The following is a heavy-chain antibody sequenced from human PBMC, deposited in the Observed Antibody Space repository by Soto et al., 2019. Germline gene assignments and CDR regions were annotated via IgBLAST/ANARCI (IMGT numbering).Heavy chain of an antibody. CDR3: ARGPISKYSSSSGVYYYYMDV. CDR1: GYTFTSYD. CDR2: MNPKSGNT. Sequence: QVQLVQSGAEVKKPGASVKVSCKASGYTFTSYDLNWVRQATGQGLEWMGWMNPKSGNTGYAQKFQGRVTMTRNTAISTAYMELSSLRSEDTAVYYCARGPISKYSSSSGVYYYYMDVWGKGTTVTVSS. V-gene: IGHV1-8*01. J-gene: IGHJ6*03. D-gene: IGHD6-6*01.